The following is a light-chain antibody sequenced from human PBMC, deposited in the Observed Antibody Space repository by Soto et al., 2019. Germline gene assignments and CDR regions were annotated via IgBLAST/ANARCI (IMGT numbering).Light chain of an antibody. CDR3: QQRDDWPLT. Sequence: EIVLTQSPATLSLSPGEGATLSCRASQSVKRRLGWYQQKPGQAPTLLIYDVSNRATGIPARFSGRGSDTDFTLTISSLEPEDFAIYYCQQRDDWPLTFGGGTRVEIK. CDR1: QSVKRR. J-gene: IGKJ4*01. V-gene: IGKV3-11*01. CDR2: DVS.